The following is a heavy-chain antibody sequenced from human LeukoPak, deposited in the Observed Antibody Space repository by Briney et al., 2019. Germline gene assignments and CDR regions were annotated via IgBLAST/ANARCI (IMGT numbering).Heavy chain of an antibody. CDR1: GGSFSGYY. CDR2: VHYSGSA. D-gene: IGHD3-10*01. CDR3: ARGQWFRAF. V-gene: IGHV4-34*01. Sequence: PSETLSLTCAVYGGSFSGYYWTWIRQSPGRGLEWIGEVHYSGSATYNPSLKSRVTISVDTSINQFSLKMKSVTAADTAVYYCARGQWFRAFWSRGTPVTVSS. J-gene: IGHJ4*02.